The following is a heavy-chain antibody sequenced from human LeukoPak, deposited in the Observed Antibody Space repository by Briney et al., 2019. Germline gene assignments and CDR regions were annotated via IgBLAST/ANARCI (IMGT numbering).Heavy chain of an antibody. CDR2: IYTSGST. CDR1: GGSISSYY. Sequence: PSETLSLTCTVSGGSISSYYWSWIRQPAGKGLEWIGRIYTSGSTNYNPSLKSRVTMSVDTSKNQFSLKLSSVTAADTAVYYCARGPTPGYCSGGSCPTYFDYWGQGTLVTVSS. CDR3: ARGPTPGYCSGGSCPTYFDY. V-gene: IGHV4-4*07. J-gene: IGHJ4*02. D-gene: IGHD2-15*01.